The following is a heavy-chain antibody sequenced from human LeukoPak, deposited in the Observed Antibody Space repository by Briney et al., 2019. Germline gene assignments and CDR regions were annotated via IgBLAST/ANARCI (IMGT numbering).Heavy chain of an antibody. CDR2: IYHSGTT. CDR3: ARVSTGNWFDP. J-gene: IGHJ5*02. Sequence: SETLSLTCTVSGYSISSGSYWGWIRQPPGKGLEWIETIYHSGTTYYNPSLKSRVTMSVDTSKNQFSLKLSSVTAADTAVYYCARVSTGNWFDPWGQGTLVTVSS. CDR1: GYSISSGSY. D-gene: IGHD3-10*01. V-gene: IGHV4-38-2*02.